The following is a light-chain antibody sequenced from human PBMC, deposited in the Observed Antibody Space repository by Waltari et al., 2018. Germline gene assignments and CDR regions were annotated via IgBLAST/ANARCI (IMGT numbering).Light chain of an antibody. Sequence: DMQMSQSPSSVSASVGDRVTITCRASQDLNRWVAWYQQKPGTAPKLLIYGASSVQSGVPSRFSGSGSVTDFTLTISSLQPEDFATYYCQQANSFPFTFGPGTKVDIK. CDR2: GAS. J-gene: IGKJ3*01. CDR1: QDLNRW. V-gene: IGKV1-12*01. CDR3: QQANSFPFT.